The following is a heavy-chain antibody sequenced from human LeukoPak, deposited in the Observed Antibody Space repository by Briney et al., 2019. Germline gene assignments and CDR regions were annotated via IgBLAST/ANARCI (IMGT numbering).Heavy chain of an antibody. D-gene: IGHD6-13*01. Sequence: PSETLSLTCTVSGGSISSSSYYWGWIRQPPGKGLEWIATLYYSGITYYNPSLKSRVAISADTSKNQFSLKLNSVTAADTAAYYCARRTAAETIDYWGQGTLVTVSS. CDR2: LYYSGIT. V-gene: IGHV4-39*01. CDR1: GGSISSSSYY. J-gene: IGHJ4*02. CDR3: ARRTAAETIDY.